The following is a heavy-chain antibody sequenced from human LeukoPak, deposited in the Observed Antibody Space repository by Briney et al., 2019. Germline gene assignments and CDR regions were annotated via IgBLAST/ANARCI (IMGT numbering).Heavy chain of an antibody. Sequence: GRSLRLSCAASGFTFSSCGMHWVRQAPGKGLEWVAVISYDGSNKYYADSVKGRFTISRDNSKNTLYLQMNSLRAEDTAVYYCAKDLGYCSGSSCSYFDYWGQGTLVTVSS. V-gene: IGHV3-30*18. D-gene: IGHD2-15*01. CDR3: AKDLGYCSGSSCSYFDY. CDR2: ISYDGSNK. J-gene: IGHJ4*02. CDR1: GFTFSSCG.